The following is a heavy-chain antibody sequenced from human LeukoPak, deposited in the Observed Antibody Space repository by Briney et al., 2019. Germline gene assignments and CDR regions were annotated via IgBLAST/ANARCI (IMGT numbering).Heavy chain of an antibody. J-gene: IGHJ4*02. Sequence: PSETLSLTCTVSGGSISSNIYFWGWIRQTPEKGLEWIGNIYFSGATYYNPSLKSRVTISVDTSKTQLSLSLSVVAAADTAVYYCAKLSSNWYFDSWGRGTLVTVSS. V-gene: IGHV4-39*01. CDR1: GGSISSNIYF. CDR3: AKLSSNWYFDS. CDR2: IYFSGAT. D-gene: IGHD1-1*01.